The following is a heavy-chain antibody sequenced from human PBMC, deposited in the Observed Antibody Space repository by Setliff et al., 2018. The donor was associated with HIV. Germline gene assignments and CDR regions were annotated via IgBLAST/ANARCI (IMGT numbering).Heavy chain of an antibody. D-gene: IGHD6-19*01. CDR2: ITGSGDTI. Sequence: PGGSLRLSCAASGFTFSNYEMSWVRQAPGKGPEWVSYITGSGDTIYYADSVKGRFTMSRDNAKDSVYLQMNTLRVEDTAVYYCARGATPRHSSGWVYFDYWGQGMMVTVSS. CDR1: GFTFSNYE. CDR3: ARGATPRHSSGWVYFDY. J-gene: IGHJ4*02. V-gene: IGHV3-48*03.